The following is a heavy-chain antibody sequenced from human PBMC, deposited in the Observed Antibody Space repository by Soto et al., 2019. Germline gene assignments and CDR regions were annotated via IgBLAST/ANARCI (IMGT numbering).Heavy chain of an antibody. CDR1: LFTFSSYG. CDR2: ISYDGTNN. CDR3: AKGDCSGGSCYFSAFDI. V-gene: IGHV3-30*18. J-gene: IGHJ3*02. D-gene: IGHD2-15*01. Sequence: SLGLFCGASLFTFSSYGMHWVRQAPGTGLEWVAVISYDGTNNYYTESVKGRFTISRDNSKNTLFLQMNSLRAEDTAVYFCAKGDCSGGSCYFSAFDIWGQGTKVPVSS.